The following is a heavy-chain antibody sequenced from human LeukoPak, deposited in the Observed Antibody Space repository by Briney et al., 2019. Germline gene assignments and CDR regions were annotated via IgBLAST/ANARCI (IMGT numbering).Heavy chain of an antibody. Sequence: GESLKISCKGSGYSFTNYWIGWVRQMPGKGLEWMGIIYPGDSDTRYSPSFQGQVTISADKSISTAYLQWSSLKASDTAMYYCARQEYYYDCSGYYPDYWGQGTLVTVSS. J-gene: IGHJ4*02. CDR2: IYPGDSDT. V-gene: IGHV5-51*01. CDR1: GYSFTNYW. D-gene: IGHD3-22*01. CDR3: ARQEYYYDCSGYYPDY.